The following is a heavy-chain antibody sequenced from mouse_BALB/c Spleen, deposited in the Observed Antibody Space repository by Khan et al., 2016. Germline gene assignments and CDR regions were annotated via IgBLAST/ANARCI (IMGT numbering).Heavy chain of an antibody. D-gene: IGHD2-3*01. CDR3: AGNYDGSPSRWYVDV. CDR2: INTYTGEP. V-gene: IGHV9-1*02. CDR1: GYTFTNYG. Sequence: QIQLVQSGPELKKPGETVKISCKASGYTFTNYGMNWVKQAPGKGLKWMGWINTYTGEPTYADDFKGRFAFSLETSASTAYLQINNLKNEDMATXCCAGNYDGSPSRWYVDVWGAGTTVTVSS. J-gene: IGHJ1*01.